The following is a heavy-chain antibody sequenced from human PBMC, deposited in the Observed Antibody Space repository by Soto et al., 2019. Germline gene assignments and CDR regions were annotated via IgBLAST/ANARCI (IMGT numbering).Heavy chain of an antibody. CDR2: IYTNMNT. J-gene: IGHJ4*02. V-gene: IGHV4-4*07. Sequence: QLQESGPGLVKPSETLSLTCTVSGASISSYYWSWIRQPAGKGLEWIGRIYTNMNTNYNPSLTSRVTMSVDTSKNQFSLRLSSVTAADTAVYYCVRGWGGYGGFDLWDYFDYWGQGILVTVSS. CDR3: VRGWGGYGGFDLWDYFDY. D-gene: IGHD5-12*01. CDR1: GASISSYY.